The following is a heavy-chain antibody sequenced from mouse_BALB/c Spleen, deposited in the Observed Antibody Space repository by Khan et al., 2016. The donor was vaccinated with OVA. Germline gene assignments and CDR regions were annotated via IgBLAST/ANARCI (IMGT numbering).Heavy chain of an antibody. Sequence: EVQLQQSGPELVKPGASVKISCKASGYSFTGYFMNWVMQSHGKSLEWIGRINPHIGETFYNQKFKGKATLTVDESSSTAQMELRSLASEDSAVYYCAIIYGSDFDYWGQGTTLTVSS. J-gene: IGHJ2*01. CDR3: AIIYGSDFDY. CDR2: INPHIGET. CDR1: GYSFTGYF. D-gene: IGHD1-1*01. V-gene: IGHV1-20*02.